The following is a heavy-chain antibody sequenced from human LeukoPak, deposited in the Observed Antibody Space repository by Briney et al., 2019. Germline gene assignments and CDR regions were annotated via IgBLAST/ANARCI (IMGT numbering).Heavy chain of an antibody. CDR1: DDSISSHY. J-gene: IGHJ3*02. CDR3: ARDLVTVTKGFDI. CDR2: ISYIGST. Sequence: SETLFLTCAASDDSISSHYWTWIRQPPGKGLVWIGYISYIGSTNYNPSLKSRVTISIDTSKNQFSLKLSSVTAADTAVYYCARDLVTVTKGFDIWGQGTMVSVSS. V-gene: IGHV4-59*11. D-gene: IGHD4-17*01.